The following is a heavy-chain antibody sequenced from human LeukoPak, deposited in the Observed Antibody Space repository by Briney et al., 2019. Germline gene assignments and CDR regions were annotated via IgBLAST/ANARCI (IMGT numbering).Heavy chain of an antibody. CDR3: AKSYYYHSGSFDY. CDR2: FSRDGRST. D-gene: IGHD3-10*01. Sequence: PGRSLRLSCAASGFTFSTVNMHWVRQAPGKGLEWVAVFSRDGRSTFYADNVPGRLTISRDNSKNTLSLQMNSLRAEDTAVYYCAKSYYYHSGSFDYWGQGTLVTVSS. J-gene: IGHJ4*02. V-gene: IGHV3-30*18. CDR1: GFTFSTVN.